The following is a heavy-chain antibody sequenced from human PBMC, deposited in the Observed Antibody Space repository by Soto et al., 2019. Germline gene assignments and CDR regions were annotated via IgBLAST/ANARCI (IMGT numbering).Heavy chain of an antibody. D-gene: IGHD3-22*01. CDR1: GFTLSSYT. Sequence: EVRLVESGGGLVKPGGSLRLSCAASGFTLSSYTMKWVRQAPGRGLEWVSSIRTSSSIIYYADSVKGRFTISRDNTKKSLYLKMTRLRAEDTAVYYCERADSSGYSWYFDLWGRGTLVTVSS. CDR2: IRTSSSII. V-gene: IGHV3-21*01. J-gene: IGHJ2*01. CDR3: ERADSSGYSWYFDL.